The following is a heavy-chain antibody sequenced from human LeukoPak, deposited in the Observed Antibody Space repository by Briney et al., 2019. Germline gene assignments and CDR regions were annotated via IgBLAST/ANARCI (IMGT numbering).Heavy chain of an antibody. V-gene: IGHV1-69*13. CDR2: IIPIFGTA. CDR3: ASRYYYDSSGYHYYYYYGMDV. J-gene: IGHJ6*02. D-gene: IGHD3-22*01. CDR1: GGSFSSYA. Sequence: SVKVSCKGAGGSFSSYAISWVRQAPGQGLEWMGGIIPIFGTANYAQKFQGRVTITADESTSTAYMELSSLRSEDTAVYYCASRYYYDSSGYHYYYYYGMDVWGQGTTVTVSS.